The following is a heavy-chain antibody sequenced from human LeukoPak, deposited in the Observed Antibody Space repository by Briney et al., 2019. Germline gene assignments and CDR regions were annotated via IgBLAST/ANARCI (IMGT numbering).Heavy chain of an antibody. CDR1: GFTFSSYA. CDR2: ISGSGGST. V-gene: IGHV3-23*01. D-gene: IGHD6-19*01. Sequence: GGSLRLSCAASGFTFSSYAMSWVRQAPGKGLEWASAISGSGGSTYYADSVKGRFTISRDNSKNTLYLQMNSLRAEDTAVYYCARDHNSGWFNADVLEYFQHWGQGTLVTVSS. J-gene: IGHJ1*01. CDR3: ARDHNSGWFNADVLEYFQH.